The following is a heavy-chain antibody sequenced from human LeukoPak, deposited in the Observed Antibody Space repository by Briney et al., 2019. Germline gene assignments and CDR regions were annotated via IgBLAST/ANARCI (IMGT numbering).Heavy chain of an antibody. J-gene: IGHJ3*02. CDR1: GGSISSYY. Sequence: SETLSLTCTVSGGSISSYYWSWIRQPAGKGLEWIGRIYTSGSTNYNPSLKSRVTMSVDTSKNQFSLKLSSVTAADTAMYYCARGAYCGGDCYSPNLDDAFDIWGQGTMVTVSS. CDR2: IYTSGST. CDR3: ARGAYCGGDCYSPNLDDAFDI. D-gene: IGHD2-21*02. V-gene: IGHV4-4*07.